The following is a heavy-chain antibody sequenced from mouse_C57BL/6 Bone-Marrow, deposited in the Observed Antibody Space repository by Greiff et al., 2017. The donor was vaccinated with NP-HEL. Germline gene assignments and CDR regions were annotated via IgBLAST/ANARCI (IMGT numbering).Heavy chain of an antibody. CDR3: ARGDYYGSSYGY. D-gene: IGHD1-1*01. CDR2: IHPNSGST. Sequence: QVQLQQPGAELVKPGASVKLSCKASGYTFTSYWMHWVKQRPGQGLEWIGMIHPNSGSTNYNEKFKSKATLTADKSSSTAYMQLSSLASEDSAGYCCARGDYYGSSYGYWGQGTTLTVSS. V-gene: IGHV1-64*01. CDR1: GYTFTSYW. J-gene: IGHJ2*01.